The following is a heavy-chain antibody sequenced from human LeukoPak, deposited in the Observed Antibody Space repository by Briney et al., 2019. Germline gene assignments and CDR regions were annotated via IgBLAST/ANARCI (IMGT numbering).Heavy chain of an antibody. J-gene: IGHJ4*02. CDR2: ISSNGGST. CDR3: VKDGTNIVATIEAPGY. V-gene: IGHV3-64D*06. Sequence: GGSLRLSCSASGFTFSNYAMHWVRQAPGKGLEYVSAISSNGGSTYYADSVKGRFTISRDNSKNTLYLQMSSLRAEDTAVYYCVKDGTNIVATIEAPGYWGQGTLVTVSS. CDR1: GFTFSNYA. D-gene: IGHD5-12*01.